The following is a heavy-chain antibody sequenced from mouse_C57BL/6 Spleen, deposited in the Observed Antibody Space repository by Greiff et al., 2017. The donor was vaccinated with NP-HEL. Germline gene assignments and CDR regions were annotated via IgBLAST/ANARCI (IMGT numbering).Heavy chain of an antibody. CDR2: IYPRSGNT. CDR3: ARKGGYYFDY. CDR1: GYTFTSYG. V-gene: IGHV1-81*01. J-gene: IGHJ2*01. Sequence: VQGVESGAELARPGASVKLSCKASGYTFTSYGISWVKQRTGQGLEWIGEIYPRSGNTYYNEKFKGKATLTADKSSSTAYMELRSLTSEDSAVYFCARKGGYYFDYWGQGTTLTVSS.